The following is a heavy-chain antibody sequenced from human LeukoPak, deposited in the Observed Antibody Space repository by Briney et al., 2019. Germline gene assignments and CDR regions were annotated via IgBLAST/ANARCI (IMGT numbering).Heavy chain of an antibody. D-gene: IGHD6-19*01. CDR1: GGSLSSYY. CDR2: IYYSGST. CDR3: ARGYSSGWYEDY. J-gene: IGHJ4*02. V-gene: IGHV4-59*01. Sequence: SETLSLTCTVSGGSLSSYYWSWIRQPPGKGLEWIGYIYYSGSTNYNPSLKSRVTISVDTSKNQFSLKLSSVTAADTAVYYCARGYSSGWYEDYWGQGTLVTVSS.